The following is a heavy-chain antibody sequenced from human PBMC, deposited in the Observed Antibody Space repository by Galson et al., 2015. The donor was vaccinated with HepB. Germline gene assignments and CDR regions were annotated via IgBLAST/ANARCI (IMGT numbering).Heavy chain of an antibody. CDR1: GYTFTGSY. Sequence: SVKVSCKASGYTFTGSYIHWVRQAPGQGLEWMGWINPNSGGTNYAQKFQGRVTMTRDTSISTAYMELSRLRSDDTAVYYCARERGSGIVVVPAASRRRFDPWGQGTLVTVSS. V-gene: IGHV1-2*02. D-gene: IGHD2-2*01. J-gene: IGHJ5*02. CDR3: ARERGSGIVVVPAASRRRFDP. CDR2: INPNSGGT.